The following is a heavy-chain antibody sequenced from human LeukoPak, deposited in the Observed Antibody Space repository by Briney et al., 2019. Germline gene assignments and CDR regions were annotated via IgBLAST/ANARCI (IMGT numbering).Heavy chain of an antibody. Sequence: SETLSLTCTVSGGSISSYYWSWIRQPPGKGLEWIGYIYYSGSTNYNPSLKSRVTISVDTSKNQFSLKLSSVTAADTAVYYCAIDCSGGSCSDSTWGQGTLVTVSS. CDR1: GGSISSYY. D-gene: IGHD2-15*01. J-gene: IGHJ5*02. CDR2: IYYSGST. V-gene: IGHV4-59*01. CDR3: AIDCSGGSCSDST.